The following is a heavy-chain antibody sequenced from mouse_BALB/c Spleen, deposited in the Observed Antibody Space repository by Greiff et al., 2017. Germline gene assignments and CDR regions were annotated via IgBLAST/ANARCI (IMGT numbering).Heavy chain of an antibody. Sequence: DVQLVESGGGLVKPGGSLKLSCAASGFAFSSYDMSWVRQTPEKRLEWVAYISSGGGSTYYPDTVKGRFTISRDNAKNTLYLQMSSLKSEDTAMYYCARQDYGSNFDYWGQGTTLTVSS. D-gene: IGHD1-1*01. CDR2: ISSGGGST. J-gene: IGHJ2*01. CDR3: ARQDYGSNFDY. CDR1: GFAFSSYD. V-gene: IGHV5-12-1*01.